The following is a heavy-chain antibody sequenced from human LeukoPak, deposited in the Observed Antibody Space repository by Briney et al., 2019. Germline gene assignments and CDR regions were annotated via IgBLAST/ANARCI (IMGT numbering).Heavy chain of an antibody. D-gene: IGHD6-19*01. J-gene: IGHJ4*02. CDR1: GFTFSSYS. V-gene: IGHV3-21*01. CDR2: ISSSSSYI. Sequence: PGGSLRLSCAASGFTFSSYSMNWVRQAPGKGLEWVSSISSSSSYIYYADSVKGRFTISRDNAKNSLYLQMNSLRDEDTAVYYCARGVGSSGWYDGGYFDYWGLGTLVTVSS. CDR3: ARGVGSSGWYDGGYFDY.